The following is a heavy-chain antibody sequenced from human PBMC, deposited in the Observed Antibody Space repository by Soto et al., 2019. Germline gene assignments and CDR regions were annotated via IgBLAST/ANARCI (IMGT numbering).Heavy chain of an antibody. V-gene: IGHV3-74*01. J-gene: IGHJ6*02. CDR3: ASSPPGYSYRMAV. Sequence: PVGSLRLSCATSGFTFSSYWMHWVRQAAGKGPVWVSRINSDVTSISYADSVKGRFTISRDNAKNTLYLQVHSLRAEATAVYYCASSPPGYSYRMAVWGHGTTVPVSS. CDR1: GFTFSSYW. CDR2: INSDVTSI.